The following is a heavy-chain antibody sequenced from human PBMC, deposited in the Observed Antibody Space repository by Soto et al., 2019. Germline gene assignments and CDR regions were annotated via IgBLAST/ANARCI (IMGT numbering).Heavy chain of an antibody. CDR3: ASEEGGGYDHRWADP. V-gene: IGHV4-31*03. D-gene: IGHD5-12*01. CDR1: GGSISSGGYY. Sequence: QVQLQESGPGLVKPSQTLSLTCTVSGGSISSGGYYWSWIRQHPGKGLEWIGYIYYSGSTYYTPSLNTRFTRAVVTSKNHFSATLASVTAADTAVYYCASEEGGGYDHRWADPWGQGTLVTVSS. CDR2: IYYSGST. J-gene: IGHJ5*02.